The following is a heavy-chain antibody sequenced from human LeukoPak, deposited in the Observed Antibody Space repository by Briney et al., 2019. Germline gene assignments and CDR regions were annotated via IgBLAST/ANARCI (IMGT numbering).Heavy chain of an antibody. Sequence: PSETLSLTCTVSGGSISSYYWSWIRQPAGKGLEWIGRIYTSGSTNYNPSLKSRVTMSVDTSKNHFSLKLSSVTAADTAVYYCARDLPRGRYTVANWFDPWGQGTLVTVSS. V-gene: IGHV4-4*07. CDR1: GGSISSYY. CDR3: ARDLPRGRYTVANWFDP. D-gene: IGHD4-23*01. J-gene: IGHJ5*02. CDR2: IYTSGST.